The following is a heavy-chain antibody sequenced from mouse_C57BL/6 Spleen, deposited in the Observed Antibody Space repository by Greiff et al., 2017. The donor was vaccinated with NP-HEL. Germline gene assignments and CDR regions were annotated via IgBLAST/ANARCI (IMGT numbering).Heavy chain of an antibody. V-gene: IGHV1-55*01. CDR1: GYNFTSYW. CDR3: ARRGNYGVFDY. D-gene: IGHD2-1*01. CDR2: IFPGSGST. J-gene: IGHJ2*01. Sequence: QVQLQQPGAELVKPGASVKISCKASGYNFTSYWITWVKQRPGHGLEWIGDIFPGSGSTNYNEKFKGKATLTVDTSSSTAYMQLSSLTSEDSAVYYCARRGNYGVFDYWGQGTTLTVSS.